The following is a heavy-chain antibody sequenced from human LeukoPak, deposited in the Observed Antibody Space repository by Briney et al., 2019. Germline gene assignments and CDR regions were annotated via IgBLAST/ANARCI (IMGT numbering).Heavy chain of an antibody. CDR1: GGTFSSYA. J-gene: IGHJ4*02. CDR3: ARHISGNYYDY. CDR2: IIPISGTA. Sequence: ASVKVSCKASGGTFSSYAISWVRQAPGQGLEWMGRIIPISGTANYAQKFQGRVTITADKSTSTAYMELSSLISEDTAVYYCARHISGNYYDYWGQGTLVTVSS. D-gene: IGHD1-26*01. V-gene: IGHV1-69*06.